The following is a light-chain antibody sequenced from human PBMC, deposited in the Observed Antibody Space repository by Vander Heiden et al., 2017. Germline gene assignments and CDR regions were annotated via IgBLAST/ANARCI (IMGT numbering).Light chain of an antibody. CDR2: AAS. CDR1: QVISSY. Sequence: DIDLTRYPSFLSASVADRVTITCRASQVISSYFAWYQQKPGKAPKLLIYAASTLQSGVPSRFSGSGSGTEVTLTISSLQPEDFATYYCQQLNNYPFTFGPGTKVDIK. CDR3: QQLNNYPFT. J-gene: IGKJ3*01. V-gene: IGKV1-9*01.